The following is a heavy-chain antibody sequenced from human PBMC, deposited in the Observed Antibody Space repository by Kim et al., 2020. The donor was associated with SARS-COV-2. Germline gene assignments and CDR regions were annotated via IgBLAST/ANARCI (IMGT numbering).Heavy chain of an antibody. CDR1: GLTLSDYW. CDR3: AAGRGWLIDY. J-gene: IGHJ4*02. D-gene: IGHD6-19*01. CDR2: IKQDGSVG. Sequence: GGSLRLSCAASGLTLSDYWVNWVRQAPGKCLEWVANIKQDGSVGNYVDSVKGLTTIARDNAKNSVFLEVNTLTADDSCVYFCAAGRGWLIDYWCQGTMVTVSS. V-gene: IGHV3-7*05.